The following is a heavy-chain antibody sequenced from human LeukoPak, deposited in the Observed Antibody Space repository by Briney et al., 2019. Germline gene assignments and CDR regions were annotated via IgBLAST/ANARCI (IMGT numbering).Heavy chain of an antibody. J-gene: IGHJ4*02. D-gene: IGHD3-22*01. CDR2: INPSGGST. Sequence: GASVRVSCKASGYTFTSYYMHWARQAPGQGLEWMGIINPSGGSTSYAQKFQGRVTMTRDTSTSTVYMELSSLRSEDTAVYYCARATISSELDYWGQGTLVTVSS. CDR1: GYTFTSYY. V-gene: IGHV1-46*01. CDR3: ARATISSELDY.